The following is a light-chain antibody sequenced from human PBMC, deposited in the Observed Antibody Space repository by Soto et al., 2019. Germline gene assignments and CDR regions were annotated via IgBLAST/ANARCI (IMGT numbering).Light chain of an antibody. CDR2: EVN. J-gene: IGLJ1*01. Sequence: QSVLTQPPSASGSPGQSAAISCTGTSSDVGGYNYVSWYQQHPGKAPKLMIYEVNKRPSGVPDRFSGSKSGNTASLTVSGLQAEDEADYYCSSYAGSRNVFGTGTNATV. V-gene: IGLV2-8*01. CDR3: SSYAGSRNV. CDR1: SSDVGGYNY.